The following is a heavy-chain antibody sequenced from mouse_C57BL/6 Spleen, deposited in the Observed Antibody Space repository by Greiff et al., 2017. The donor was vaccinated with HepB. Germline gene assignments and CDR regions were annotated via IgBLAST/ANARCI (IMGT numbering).Heavy chain of an antibody. CDR1: GYTFTSYG. V-gene: IGHV1-81*01. D-gene: IGHD2-1*01. Sequence: QVQLQQSGAELARPGASVKLSCKASGYTFTSYGISWVKQRTGQGLEWIGEIYPRSGNTYYNEKFKGKATLTADKSSSTAYMELRSLTSEDSAVYFCARGYGNHWYFDVWGTGTTVTVSS. J-gene: IGHJ1*03. CDR3: ARGYGNHWYFDV. CDR2: IYPRSGNT.